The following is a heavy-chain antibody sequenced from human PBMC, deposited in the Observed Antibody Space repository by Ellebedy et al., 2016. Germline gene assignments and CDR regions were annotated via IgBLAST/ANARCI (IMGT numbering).Heavy chain of an antibody. D-gene: IGHD3-3*01. CDR3: ARPHLYALRLDY. J-gene: IGHJ4*02. CDR2: IYTSGST. CDR1: GGSISSGSYY. V-gene: IGHV4-61*02. Sequence: SETLSLTXTVSGGSISSGSYYWSWIRQPAGKGLEWIGRIYTSGSTNYNPSLKSRVTISVDTSKNQFSLKLSSVTAADTAVYYCARPHLYALRLDYWGQGTLVTVSS.